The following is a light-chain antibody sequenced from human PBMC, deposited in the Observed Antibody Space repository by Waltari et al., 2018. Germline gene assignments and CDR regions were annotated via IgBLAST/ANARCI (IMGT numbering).Light chain of an antibody. CDR3: QQYFSGCT. CDR2: KAS. V-gene: IGKV1-5*03. CDR1: QSIVSW. J-gene: IGKJ2*02. Sequence: DIQMTQSPSTLSASVGDRVTITCRASQSIVSWVAWYPQKPGKAPTLLIDKASSLQRGVPVTFIGSGSGTDFTLTISSLQPDDFATYYCQQYFSGCTFGQGTNLEIK.